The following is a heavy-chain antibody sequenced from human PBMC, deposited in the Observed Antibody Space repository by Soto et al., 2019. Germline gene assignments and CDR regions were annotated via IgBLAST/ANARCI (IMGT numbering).Heavy chain of an antibody. CDR3: ARVGSSWTPDY. V-gene: IGHV4-30-2*01. Sequence: PSETLSLTCAVSGGSINSGAYSWSWIRQPPGKGLEWIGYIYHSGSTYYTPSLKSRVTISVDRSKNQFSLKLTSVTAADTAVYYCARVGSSWTPDYWGQGTLVTSPQ. J-gene: IGHJ4*02. CDR2: IYHSGST. CDR1: GGSINSGAYS. D-gene: IGHD6-13*01.